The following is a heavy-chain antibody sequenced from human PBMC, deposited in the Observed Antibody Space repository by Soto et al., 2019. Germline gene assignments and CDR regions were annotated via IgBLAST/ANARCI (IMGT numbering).Heavy chain of an antibody. CDR1: GYTFISNG. J-gene: IGHJ4*02. Sequence: GASVKVSCKTSGYTFISNGISWVRQAPGQGLEWMGWISPYTGNTNYTENLRGRFTMTTDTSTSTAYMELKSLTSDDTAVYYCARGEPIVVVPAVLDNWGQGTLVTVSS. D-gene: IGHD2-2*01. V-gene: IGHV1-18*01. CDR2: ISPYTGNT. CDR3: ARGEPIVVVPAVLDN.